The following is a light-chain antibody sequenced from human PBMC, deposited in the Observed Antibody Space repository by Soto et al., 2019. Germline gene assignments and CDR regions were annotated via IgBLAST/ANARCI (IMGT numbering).Light chain of an antibody. Sequence: DIQMTQSPSTLSASVGDRVTITCRAGQTINNWLAWYQHKPGKAPKLLIYDASNLENGVPSRFSGSGSGADFSLSFSSLQPEDFATYYCQQYSNYSRTFGQGTRVEIK. V-gene: IGKV1-5*01. CDR3: QQYSNYSRT. CDR2: DAS. J-gene: IGKJ1*01. CDR1: QTINNW.